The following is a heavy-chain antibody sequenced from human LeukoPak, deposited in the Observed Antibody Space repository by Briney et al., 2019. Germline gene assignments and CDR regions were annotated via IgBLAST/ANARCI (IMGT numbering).Heavy chain of an antibody. J-gene: IGHJ4*02. D-gene: IGHD3-10*01. CDR2: INPNTGGT. Sequence: ASVKVSCKASGYTFITYGINWVRQAPGQGLEWMGRINPNTGGTTFAQKFQGRVTMTRDTSISTVYMELSSLKSDDTAVYYCARSYSYAFDYWSQGTLVTVSS. V-gene: IGHV1-2*06. CDR3: ARSYSYAFDY. CDR1: GYTFITYG.